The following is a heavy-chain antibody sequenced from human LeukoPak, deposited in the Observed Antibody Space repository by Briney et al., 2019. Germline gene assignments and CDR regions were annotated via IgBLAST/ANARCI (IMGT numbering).Heavy chain of an antibody. J-gene: IGHJ4*02. D-gene: IGHD1-1*01. CDR3: ARAKRLPLDY. CDR1: GFTFTFYY. Sequence: ASVKVSCKASGFTFTFYYIHWVRQAPGQGLEWLGWIDPNSGVTNYAQRFQGRVAMTRDTSISTAYMELSRLRSDDSAVYYCARAKRLPLDYWGQGTLVTVSS. V-gene: IGHV1-2*02. CDR2: IDPNSGVT.